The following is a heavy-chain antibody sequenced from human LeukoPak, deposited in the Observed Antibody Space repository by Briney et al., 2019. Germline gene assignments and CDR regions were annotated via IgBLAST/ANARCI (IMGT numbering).Heavy chain of an antibody. CDR2: INPTSGDT. CDR3: ATPPECSTGTCLNY. V-gene: IGHV1-2*06. D-gene: IGHD6-19*01. CDR1: EYLFTGYY. Sequence: ASVKVSCKASEYLFTGYYLHWVRQAPGQGLVWMGRINPTSGDTNCAQRFQGRVTLTRDTFISTAYLELSSLRSDDTAVYYCATPPECSTGTCLNYWGQGTLVTVSS. J-gene: IGHJ4*02.